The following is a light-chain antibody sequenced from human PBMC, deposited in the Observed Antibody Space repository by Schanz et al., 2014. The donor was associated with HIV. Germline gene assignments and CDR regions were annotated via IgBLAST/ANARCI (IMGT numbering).Light chain of an antibody. CDR2: EVS. CDR3: SSYTSSSSLYV. Sequence: QSALTQPPSASGSPGQSVTISCTGTSSDVGGYNYVSWYQQHPGKAPKLMIYEVSERPSGVPDRFSGSKSGNTASLTVSGLQADDEADYYCSSYTSSSSLYVFGTGTKLTVL. V-gene: IGLV2-8*01. CDR1: SSDVGGYNY. J-gene: IGLJ1*01.